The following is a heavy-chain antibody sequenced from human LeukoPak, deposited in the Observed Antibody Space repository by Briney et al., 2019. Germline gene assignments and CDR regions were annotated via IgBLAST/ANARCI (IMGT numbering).Heavy chain of an antibody. V-gene: IGHV1-46*01. CDR2: INPSGGST. CDR1: GYIFTSYY. Sequence: ASVTVSCKASGYIFTSYYMHWVRQAPGQGLEWMGIINPSGGSTSYAQKFQGRVTIIRDTSASTAYMELSSLRSEDTAVYYCARVPLHDDSGHYYPHWGQGTLVTVSS. CDR3: ARVPLHDDSGHYYPH. D-gene: IGHD3-22*01. J-gene: IGHJ1*01.